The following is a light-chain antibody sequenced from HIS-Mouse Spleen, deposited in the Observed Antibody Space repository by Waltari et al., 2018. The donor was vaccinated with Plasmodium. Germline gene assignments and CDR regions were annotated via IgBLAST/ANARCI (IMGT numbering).Light chain of an antibody. Sequence: QSALPQPPSASGSPGQSVTISCPGTSSYVAGYNFVAWYQQHPGKAPKLMIYEFSKRPSGVPDRFPGSKSGNTASLTVSGLQAEDEADYYCSSYAGSNKVFGGGTKLTVL. V-gene: IGLV2-8*01. J-gene: IGLJ2*01. CDR2: EFS. CDR1: SSYVAGYNF. CDR3: SSYAGSNKV.